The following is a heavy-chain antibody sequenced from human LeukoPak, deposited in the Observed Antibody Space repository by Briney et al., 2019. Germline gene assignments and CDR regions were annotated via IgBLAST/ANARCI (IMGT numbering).Heavy chain of an antibody. CDR2: INPNSGAT. V-gene: IGHV1-2*02. CDR3: ARAHLIAAAGYNWFDP. Sequence: ASVKVSCKASGYTFTAFYMHWVRQAPGQGLEWMGWINPNSGATNYAQKFQGRVTMTRDTSISTAYMELSRLRSDDTAVCHCARAHLIAAAGYNWFDPWGQGTLVTVSS. CDR1: GYTFTAFY. D-gene: IGHD6-13*01. J-gene: IGHJ5*02.